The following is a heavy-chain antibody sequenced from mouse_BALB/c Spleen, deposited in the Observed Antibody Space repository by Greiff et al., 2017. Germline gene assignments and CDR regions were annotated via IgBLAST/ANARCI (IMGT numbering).Heavy chain of an antibody. CDR2: ISSGGST. Sequence: EVKLVESGGGLVKPGGSLKLSCAASGFTFSSYAMSWVRQTPEKRLEWVASISSGGSTYYPDSVKGRFTISRDNARNILYLQMSSLRSEDTAMYYCARGDGNVFAYWGQGTLVTVSA. CDR1: GFTFSSYA. V-gene: IGHV5-6-5*01. CDR3: ARGDGNVFAY. D-gene: IGHD2-1*01. J-gene: IGHJ3*01.